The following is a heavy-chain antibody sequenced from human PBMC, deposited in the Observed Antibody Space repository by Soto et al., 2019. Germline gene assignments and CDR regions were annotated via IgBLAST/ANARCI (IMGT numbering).Heavy chain of an antibody. CDR1: GGTFSNYA. D-gene: IGHD3-22*01. CDR2: IIPIFATA. V-gene: IGHV1-69*06. Sequence: ASVKVSCKASGGTFSNYATSWVRQAPGQGLEWMGGIIPIFATANYAQKFQGRVTITADKSTSTAYMELSSLRSEDTAVYYCAGGEKYYYDSSGYYSAFDIWGQGTMVTVSS. CDR3: AGGEKYYYDSSGYYSAFDI. J-gene: IGHJ3*02.